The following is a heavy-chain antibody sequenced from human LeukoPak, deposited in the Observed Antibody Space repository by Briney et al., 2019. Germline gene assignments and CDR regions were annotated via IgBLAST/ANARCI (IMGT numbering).Heavy chain of an antibody. J-gene: IGHJ6*02. CDR3: ARDQGLTAPPPYGLDV. D-gene: IGHD5-18*01. Sequence: SVKVSCKTSGGTFSSSAITWVRQAPGQGLEWMGRIIPALITSYAQKLQGRVTITADTSTSTAYMELSSLRSEETAVYYCARDQGLTAPPPYGLDVWGQGTTVTVSS. CDR2: IIPALIT. V-gene: IGHV1-69*04. CDR1: GGTFSSSA.